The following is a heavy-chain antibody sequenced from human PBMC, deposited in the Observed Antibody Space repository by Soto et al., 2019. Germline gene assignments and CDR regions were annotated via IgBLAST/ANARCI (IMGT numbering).Heavy chain of an antibody. Sequence: QVQLVESGGGVVQPGKSLGLSCAASGFSFSTYGMHWVRQAPGKGLEWLAVVGDTGEVKYYADSVKGRFTTSRDNSKETLNLQMNSLRPEDTDVYYCAKEGAFANWYLDLWGRGTLVTVSS. D-gene: IGHD3-10*01. CDR2: VGDTGEVK. V-gene: IGHV3-30*18. CDR3: AKEGAFANWYLDL. J-gene: IGHJ2*01. CDR1: GFSFSTYG.